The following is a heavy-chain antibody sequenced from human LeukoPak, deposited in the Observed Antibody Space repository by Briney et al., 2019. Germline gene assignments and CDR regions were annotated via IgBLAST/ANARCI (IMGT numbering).Heavy chain of an antibody. CDR1: GFTFSNAW. CDR3: TTFIILAGYYRIDY. Sequence: GGSLRLSCAASGFTFSNAWMSWVRQAPGKGLEWVGRIKSKTDGGTTDYAAPVKGRFTISRDDSKNTLYLQMNSLKTEDTAVYYCTTFIILAGYYRIDYWGQGTLVTVSS. V-gene: IGHV3-15*01. CDR2: IKSKTDGGTT. J-gene: IGHJ4*02. D-gene: IGHD3-22*01.